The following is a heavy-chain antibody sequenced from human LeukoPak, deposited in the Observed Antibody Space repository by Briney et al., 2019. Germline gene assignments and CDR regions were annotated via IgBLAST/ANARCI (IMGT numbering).Heavy chain of an antibody. CDR2: ISGGGDII. J-gene: IGHJ3*02. D-gene: IGHD3-22*01. CDR1: GFTFSSYT. V-gene: IGHV3-23*01. Sequence: GGSLRLSCAASGFTFSSYTMSWVRQAPGKGLEWVSIISGGGDIIYFADSVKGRFTISRDNSKNTLYLQMNSLRAEDTAVYYCARDRYYYDSIGAFDIWGQGTMVTVSS. CDR3: ARDRYYYDSIGAFDI.